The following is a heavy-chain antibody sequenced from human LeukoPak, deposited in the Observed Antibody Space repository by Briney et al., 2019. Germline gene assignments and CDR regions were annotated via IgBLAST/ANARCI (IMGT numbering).Heavy chain of an antibody. D-gene: IGHD1-14*01. J-gene: IGHJ5*02. Sequence: ASVKVSCKASGDTFTSYDVSWVRQAPGQGLEWMGWISAENGNTGYVENLQGRVTMTTDTSSSTVYMELRSLRPDDTAVYYCARTKAPPGPWAWFDPWGQGTLVTV. CDR2: ISAENGNT. CDR1: GDTFTSYD. CDR3: ARTKAPPGPWAWFDP. V-gene: IGHV1-18*01.